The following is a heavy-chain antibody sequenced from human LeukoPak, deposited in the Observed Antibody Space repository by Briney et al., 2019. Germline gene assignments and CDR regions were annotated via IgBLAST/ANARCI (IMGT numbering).Heavy chain of an antibody. D-gene: IGHD6-19*01. Sequence: PSETLSLTCAVSDDSISNDNWWSWVRQPPGKGLEWIGEIYHSGSTNFNPSLKSRVTISVDKSKNQLSLKLTSVTAADTAVYYCARDPLAGIETLDYWGQGTLVTVSS. CDR2: IYHSGST. V-gene: IGHV4-4*02. CDR3: ARDPLAGIETLDY. J-gene: IGHJ4*02. CDR1: DDSISNDNW.